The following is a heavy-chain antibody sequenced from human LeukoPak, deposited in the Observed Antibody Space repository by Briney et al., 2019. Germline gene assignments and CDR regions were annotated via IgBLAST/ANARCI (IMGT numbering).Heavy chain of an antibody. D-gene: IGHD4-17*01. CDR1: GFTFNSYG. J-gene: IGHJ4*02. CDR2: IWYDGNNK. V-gene: IGHV3-33*01. Sequence: GGSLRLSCAASGFTFNSYGIHWVRQAPGKGLEWVAFIWYDGNNKYYADSVKGRFTISRDNSKNTLYLQMSSLRAEDTAVYYCARARTTRGFDYWGQGTLVTVSS. CDR3: ARARTTRGFDY.